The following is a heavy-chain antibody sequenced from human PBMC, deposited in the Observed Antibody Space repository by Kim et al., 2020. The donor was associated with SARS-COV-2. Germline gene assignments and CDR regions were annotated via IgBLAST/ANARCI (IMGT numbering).Heavy chain of an antibody. Sequence: STYYADSVKGRFTISRDNSKNTLYLQMNSLRAEDTAVYYCAKEVQNRPDYWGQGTLVTVSS. V-gene: IGHV3-23*01. J-gene: IGHJ4*02. D-gene: IGHD6-6*01. CDR2: ST. CDR3: AKEVQNRPDY.